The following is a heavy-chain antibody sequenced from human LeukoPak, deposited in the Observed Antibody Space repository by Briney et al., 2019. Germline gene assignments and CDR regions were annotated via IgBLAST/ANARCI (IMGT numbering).Heavy chain of an antibody. CDR3: ARDPLAGGPPPADDKYFDY. CDR2: IKQDGSEK. D-gene: IGHD3-16*01. J-gene: IGHJ4*02. Sequence: GGSLRLSCAASGFTFSSYWMSWVRQAPGKGLEWVANIKQDGSEKYYVDSVKGRFTISRDNAKNSLYLQMNSLRAEDTAVYYCARDPLAGGPPPADDKYFDYWGQGTLVTVSS. V-gene: IGHV3-7*01. CDR1: GFTFSSYW.